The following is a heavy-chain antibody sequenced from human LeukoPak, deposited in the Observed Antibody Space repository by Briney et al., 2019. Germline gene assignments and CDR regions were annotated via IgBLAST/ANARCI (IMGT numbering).Heavy chain of an antibody. J-gene: IGHJ1*01. V-gene: IGHV4-4*07. D-gene: IGHD6-19*01. CDR3: ARDSGGSSGWREYFQH. CDR2: IYTSGST. Sequence: SETLSLTCTVSGGSISSYYWSWIRRPAGKGLEWIGRIYTSGSTNHNPSLKSRVTMSVDTSKNQFSLKLSSVTAADTAVYYCARDSGGSSGWREYFQHWGQGTLVTVSS. CDR1: GGSISSYY.